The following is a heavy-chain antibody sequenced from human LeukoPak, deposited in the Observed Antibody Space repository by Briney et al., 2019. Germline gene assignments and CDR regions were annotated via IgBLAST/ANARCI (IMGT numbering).Heavy chain of an antibody. D-gene: IGHD1-14*01. Sequence: PSQTLSLTCTVSGGSIISGDYYGSWLRQPPGGGVGCIAINYYGGTHYYNPPLRGRVTISIDTSKNQFSLNLNSVTAADTAVYYCVRREAMSATDFYGMDVWGQGTTVTVSS. CDR3: VRREAMSATDFYGMDV. CDR2: NYYGGTH. V-gene: IGHV4-30-2*03. CDR1: GGSIISGDYY. J-gene: IGHJ6*02.